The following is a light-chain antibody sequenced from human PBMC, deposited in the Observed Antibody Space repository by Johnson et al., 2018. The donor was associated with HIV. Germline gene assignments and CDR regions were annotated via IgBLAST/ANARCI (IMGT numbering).Light chain of an antibody. CDR2: DNN. J-gene: IGLJ1*01. Sequence: QSVLTQPPSVSAALGQKVNISCSGSSSNIGNNYVSWYRQVPGTAPKLLIYDNNRRPSGIPDRFSGSKSGSSANLDIPGLQTGAEADYFSGTWDTSLRTGFFGTGTKVTVL. V-gene: IGLV1-51*01. CDR1: SSNIGNNY. CDR3: GTWDTSLRTGF.